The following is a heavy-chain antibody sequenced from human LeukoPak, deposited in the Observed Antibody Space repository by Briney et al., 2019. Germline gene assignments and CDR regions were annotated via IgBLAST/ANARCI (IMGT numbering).Heavy chain of an antibody. D-gene: IGHD3-22*01. CDR3: ARGHSYYYDSSGYYYFDY. J-gene: IGHJ4*02. Sequence: GGSLRLSCAASGFTFSSYWMSWVRQAPGKGLEWVANIEQDGSEKYYVDSVKGRFTISRDNAKNSLYLQMDSLRAEDTAVYYCARGHSYYYDSSGYYYFDYWGQGTLVTVSS. CDR2: IEQDGSEK. V-gene: IGHV3-7*04. CDR1: GFTFSSYW.